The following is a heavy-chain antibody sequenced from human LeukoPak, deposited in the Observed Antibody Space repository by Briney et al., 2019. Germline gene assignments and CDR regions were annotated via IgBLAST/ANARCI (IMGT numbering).Heavy chain of an antibody. V-gene: IGHV4-31*03. J-gene: IGHJ4*02. CDR1: GASISSGTYY. Sequence: SQTLSLTCTVSGASISSGTYYWSWIRQHPGKGPEWIGYIHYTGSTYYNPSLESRVTMSVYRSENQFSLNLSAVSAADTAVYYCAREGLGTAMEYWGQGKLVFVSS. CDR3: AREGLGTAMEY. D-gene: IGHD2-21*02. CDR2: IHYTGST.